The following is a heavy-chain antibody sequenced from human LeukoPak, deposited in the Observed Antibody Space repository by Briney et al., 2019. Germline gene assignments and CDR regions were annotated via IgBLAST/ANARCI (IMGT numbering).Heavy chain of an antibody. D-gene: IGHD5-18*01. J-gene: IGHJ4*02. CDR1: GFSFRSYS. CDR2: ISSSSSYI. Sequence: GGSLRLSCAASGFSFRSYSMNWVRQAPGKGLEWVSSISSSSSYIYYADSVKGRFTISRDNAKNSLYLQMNSLRAEDTAVYYCATKGIAMADYWGQGTLVTVSS. CDR3: ATKGIAMADY. V-gene: IGHV3-21*01.